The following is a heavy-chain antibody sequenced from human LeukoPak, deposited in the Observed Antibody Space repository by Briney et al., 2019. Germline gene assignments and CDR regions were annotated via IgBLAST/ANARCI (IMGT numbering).Heavy chain of an antibody. D-gene: IGHD4-17*01. CDR3: ARDLSDDYGDWNVQRQGRVYYMDV. V-gene: IGHV3-20*04. J-gene: IGHJ6*03. Sequence: PGGSLRLSCAASGFTFDDYGMSWVRQAPGKGLEWVSGINWNGGSTGYADSVKGRFTISRDNAKNSLYLQMNSLRAEDTAVYYCARDLSDDYGDWNVQRQGRVYYMDVWGKGTTVTVSS. CDR2: INWNGGST. CDR1: GFTFDDYG.